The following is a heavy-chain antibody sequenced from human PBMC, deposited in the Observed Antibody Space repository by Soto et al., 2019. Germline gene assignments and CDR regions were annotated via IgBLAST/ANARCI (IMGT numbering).Heavy chain of an antibody. CDR3: AKARPGIAARPAYYYYGMDV. J-gene: IGHJ6*02. CDR1: GFTFSSYA. CDR2: ISGSGGST. V-gene: IGHV3-23*01. Sequence: PGGSLRLSCAASGFTFSSYAMSWVRQAPGKGLKWVSAISGSGGSTYYADSVKGRFTISRDNSKNTLNLQMISQRAEDTAVYYCAKARPGIAARPAYYYYGMDVWGQGTTVTVSS. D-gene: IGHD6-6*01.